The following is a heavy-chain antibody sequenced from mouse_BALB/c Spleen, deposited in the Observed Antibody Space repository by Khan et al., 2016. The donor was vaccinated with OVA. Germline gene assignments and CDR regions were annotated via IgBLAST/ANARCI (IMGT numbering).Heavy chain of an antibody. Sequence: EVELVESGGGLVKPGGSLKLSCAASGFTFSNYAMSWVRQTPEKRLEWVASISSGGSTYYPESVKGRFTISRDNDSNIQYLQMRSLRSEETAMYYCARGYWFTYWGQGTLVTVSA. J-gene: IGHJ3*01. CDR3: ARGYWFTY. CDR1: GFTFSNYA. CDR2: ISSGGST. V-gene: IGHV5-6-5*01.